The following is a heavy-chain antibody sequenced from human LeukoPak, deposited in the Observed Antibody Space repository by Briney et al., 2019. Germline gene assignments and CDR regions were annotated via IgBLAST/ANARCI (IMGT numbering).Heavy chain of an antibody. D-gene: IGHD1-26*01. J-gene: IGHJ4*02. CDR3: ARRLGSGSYYLDY. CDR1: GVSFSGYY. Sequence: SETLSLTCAVYGVSFSGYYWSWLRQPPGKGLEWIGEINHSGSTNYNPSLKSRVTISVDTSKNQFSLKLSSVTAADTAVYYCARRLGSGSYYLDYWGQGTLVTVSS. V-gene: IGHV4-34*01. CDR2: INHSGST.